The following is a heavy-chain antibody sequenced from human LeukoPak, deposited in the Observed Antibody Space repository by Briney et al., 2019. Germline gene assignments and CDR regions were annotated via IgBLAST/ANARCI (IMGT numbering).Heavy chain of an antibody. D-gene: IGHD6-19*01. Sequence: GGSLRLSCAASAFTFSSFDMHWVRQAPGKGLEWVAVIRYDGSNKYYADSVKGRFTISRDNSKNTLSLQMNSRRAEDTALYYCAQEDPTGLGYFDYWGQGTLVTVSS. CDR1: AFTFSSFD. V-gene: IGHV3-30*02. CDR2: IRYDGSNK. J-gene: IGHJ4*02. CDR3: AQEDPTGLGYFDY.